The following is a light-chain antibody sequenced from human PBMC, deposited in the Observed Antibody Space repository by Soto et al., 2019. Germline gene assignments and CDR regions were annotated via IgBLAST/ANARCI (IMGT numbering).Light chain of an antibody. J-gene: IGLJ3*02. CDR3: QSYDSSSWV. Sequence: NFMLTQPHSVSESPGKTVTISCTRSSGSIASNYVQWYQQRPGSAPTTVIYEDNRRPSGVPDRFSSSIDSSSNSASLTISGLKTEDEADYYCQSYDSSSWVLGGGTKVTVL. CDR2: EDN. CDR1: SGSIASNY. V-gene: IGLV6-57*04.